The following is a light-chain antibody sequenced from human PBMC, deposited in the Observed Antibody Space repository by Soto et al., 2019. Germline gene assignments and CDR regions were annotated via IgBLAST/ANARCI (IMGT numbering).Light chain of an antibody. V-gene: IGLV2-8*01. CDR1: SSDAGGYNY. CDR2: EVS. J-gene: IGLJ1*01. Sequence: QSVLTQPPSASGSPGQSVTISCTGTSSDAGGYNYVSWYQQHPGKAPKLMIYEVSKRPSGVPDRFSGSKSGNTASLTVSGLQAVDEADYYCSSYAGSNNFGVFGTGTKLTVL. CDR3: SSYAGSNNFGV.